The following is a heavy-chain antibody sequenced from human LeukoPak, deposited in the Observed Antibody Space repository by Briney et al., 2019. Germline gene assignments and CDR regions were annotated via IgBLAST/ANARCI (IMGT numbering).Heavy chain of an antibody. V-gene: IGHV3-53*01. CDR3: ARRPGN. Sequence: GGSLRLSCVASGFSVGRNYMSWVRQAPGKGLECVSLIYSGGAIRYADSVKGRFTISRDSSKNTLFLQMNDLTVEDTARYYCARRPGNWGQGILVTVSS. J-gene: IGHJ4*02. CDR2: IYSGGAI. D-gene: IGHD1-14*01. CDR1: GFSVGRNY.